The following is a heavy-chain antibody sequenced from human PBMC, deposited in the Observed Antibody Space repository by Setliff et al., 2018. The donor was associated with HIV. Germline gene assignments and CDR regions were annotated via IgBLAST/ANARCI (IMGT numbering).Heavy chain of an antibody. CDR2: ISAYNGNT. CDR1: GYTFTSYG. D-gene: IGHD2-21*02. V-gene: IGHV1-18*01. Sequence: ASVKVSCKASGYTFTSYGISWVRQAPGQGLEWMGWISAYNGNTNYAQKFQGRVTITADKSTSTAYMELSSLRSEDTAVYYCARDNTVVTNYYYYGMDVWGQGTTVTVSS. CDR3: ARDNTVVTNYYYYGMDV. J-gene: IGHJ6*02.